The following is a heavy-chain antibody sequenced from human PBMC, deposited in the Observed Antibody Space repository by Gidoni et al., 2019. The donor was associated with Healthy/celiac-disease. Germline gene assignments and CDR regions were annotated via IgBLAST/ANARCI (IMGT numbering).Heavy chain of an antibody. CDR2: ISSNGGST. CDR3: ARGNVDTAMAYDY. Sequence: EVQLVESGGGLVQPGGSLRLSWADSGFTFSSYAMHWVRQAPGKGLEYVSAISSNGGSTYYANSVKGRFTISRDNSKNTLYLQMGSLRAEDMAVYYCARGNVDTAMAYDYWGQGTLVTVSS. CDR1: GFTFSSYA. V-gene: IGHV3-64*01. D-gene: IGHD5-18*01. J-gene: IGHJ4*02.